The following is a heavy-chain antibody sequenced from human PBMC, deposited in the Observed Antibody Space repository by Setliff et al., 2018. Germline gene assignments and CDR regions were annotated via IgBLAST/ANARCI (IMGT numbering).Heavy chain of an antibody. CDR3: ARAQTGMGSGYYYDPEGEYFQH. CDR1: GYTFTRYG. Sequence: ASVKVSCKASGYTFTRYGISWVRQAPGQGLEWMGWISAYNGNTNYAQKLQGRVTMTTDTSTSTAYMELRSLRSDDTAVYYCARAQTGMGSGYYYDPEGEYFQHWGQGTLVTVSS. D-gene: IGHD3-22*01. CDR2: ISAYNGNT. J-gene: IGHJ1*01. V-gene: IGHV1-18*01.